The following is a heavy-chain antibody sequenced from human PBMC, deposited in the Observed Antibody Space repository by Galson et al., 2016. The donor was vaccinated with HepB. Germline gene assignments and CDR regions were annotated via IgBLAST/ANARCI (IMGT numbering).Heavy chain of an antibody. V-gene: IGHV1-8*01. J-gene: IGHJ5*02. Sequence: SVKVSCKASGYTFTTYDIHWVRQAAGQGLEWVGWMNPNSGNTGYAQKFQGRVTMTRNTSVNTAYMELSSLRSEDTAVYYCARMRYFGSKTSVNWFDPWGQGTQVIVSS. CDR2: MNPNSGNT. D-gene: IGHD3-9*01. CDR3: ARMRYFGSKTSVNWFDP. CDR1: GYTFTTYD.